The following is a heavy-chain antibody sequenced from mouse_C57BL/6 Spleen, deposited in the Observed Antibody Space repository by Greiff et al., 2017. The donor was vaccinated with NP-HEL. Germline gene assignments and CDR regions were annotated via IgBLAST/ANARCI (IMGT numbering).Heavy chain of an antibody. V-gene: IGHV1-80*01. CDR3: ARSGPYGSSPDY. CDR1: GYPFSSYW. J-gene: IGHJ2*01. CDR2: IYPGDGDT. D-gene: IGHD1-1*01. Sequence: QVQLQQSGAELVKPGASVKISCKASGYPFSSYWMNWVKQRPGKGLEWIGQIYPGDGDTNYNGKFKGKATLTADKSSSTAYMQLSSLTSEDSAVYFCARSGPYGSSPDYWGQGTTLTVSS.